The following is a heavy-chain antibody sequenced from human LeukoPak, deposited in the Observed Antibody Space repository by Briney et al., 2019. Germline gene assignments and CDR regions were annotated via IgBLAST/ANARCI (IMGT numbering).Heavy chain of an antibody. Sequence: GGSLRLSCAASGFTFSSYGMHWVRQAPGKGLEWVAFIRYDGSNKYYADSVKGRFTISRDNSKNTLYLQMNSLRAEDTAVYYCAKEYYYDSSGLTDFDYWGQGTLVTVSS. D-gene: IGHD3-22*01. CDR2: IRYDGSNK. CDR3: AKEYYYDSSGLTDFDY. V-gene: IGHV3-30*02. CDR1: GFTFSSYG. J-gene: IGHJ4*02.